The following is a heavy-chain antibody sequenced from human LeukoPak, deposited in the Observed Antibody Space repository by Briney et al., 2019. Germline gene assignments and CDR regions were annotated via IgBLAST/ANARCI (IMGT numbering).Heavy chain of an antibody. V-gene: IGHV4-59*01. CDR3: ARGIAAAGPYFDY. J-gene: IGHJ4*02. CDR2: IYYSGST. CDR1: GGSLSSYY. Sequence: SETLSLTCTVSGGSLSSYYWSWIRQPPGKGLEWIGYIYYSGSTNYNPSLKSRVTISVDTSKNQFSLKLSSVTAADTAVYYCARGIAAAGPYFDYWGQGTLVTVSS. D-gene: IGHD6-13*01.